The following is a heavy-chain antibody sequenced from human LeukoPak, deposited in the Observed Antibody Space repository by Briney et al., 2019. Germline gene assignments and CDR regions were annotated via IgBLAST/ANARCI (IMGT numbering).Heavy chain of an antibody. CDR1: GGSFSGYY. D-gene: IGHD5-18*01. CDR2: INHSGST. CDR3: ARGRIYSYGQYYFDY. Sequence: SETLSLTCAAYGGSFSGYYWSWVRQPPGKGLEWIGEINHSGSTKYNPSLKSRVTITVKKSKNQCSLKLSSVTAADTAVYYCARGRIYSYGQYYFDYWGQGTLVTVSS. J-gene: IGHJ4*02. V-gene: IGHV4-34*01.